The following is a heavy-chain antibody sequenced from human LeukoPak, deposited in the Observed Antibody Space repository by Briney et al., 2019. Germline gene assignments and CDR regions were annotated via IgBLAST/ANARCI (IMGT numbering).Heavy chain of an antibody. CDR3: ARLYCRRRSCFRDGMDV. V-gene: IGHV4-59*08. CDR1: GGSISSHY. D-gene: IGHD2-15*01. J-gene: IGHJ6*02. Sequence: SETLSLTCTVSGGSISSHYWIWIRQPPGKGREWMGYIYYSGTTNYRPSLKSQVTISVGTSKNLFTLKLSFVTAADTAVYFCARLYCRRRSCFRDGMDVWGQGTTVTVSS. CDR2: IYYSGTT.